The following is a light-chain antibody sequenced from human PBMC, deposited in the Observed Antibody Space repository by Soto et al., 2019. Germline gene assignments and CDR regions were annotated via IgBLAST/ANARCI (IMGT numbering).Light chain of an antibody. CDR1: RSVSSNY. CDR3: QQYTGPPTT. Sequence: EIVLTQSPGTLSLSPGETATLSCRASRSVSSNYLAWCQQRPGQAPRLLIYGASTRAAGIPDRFSGSGSGTDFTLTITRLEPEDSAVYFCQQYTGPPTTFGQGTRLEIK. CDR2: GAS. J-gene: IGKJ5*01. V-gene: IGKV3-20*01.